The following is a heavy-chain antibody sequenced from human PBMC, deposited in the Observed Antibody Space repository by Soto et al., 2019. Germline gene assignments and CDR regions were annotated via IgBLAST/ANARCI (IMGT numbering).Heavy chain of an antibody. CDR1: GYTFTTYG. Sequence: ASVKVSCKASGYTFTTYGISWVRQAPGERLEWMGWINAHNGNTKYSQKFQGRVTITTDTSASTAYMELSSLRSEDTAVYYCARAVAVPADLDYWGQGTLVTVSS. CDR3: ARAVAVPADLDY. CDR2: INAHNGNT. J-gene: IGHJ4*02. V-gene: IGHV1-18*01. D-gene: IGHD6-19*01.